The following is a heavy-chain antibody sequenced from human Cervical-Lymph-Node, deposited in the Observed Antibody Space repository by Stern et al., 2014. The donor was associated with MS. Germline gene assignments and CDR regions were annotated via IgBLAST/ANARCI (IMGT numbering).Heavy chain of an antibody. CDR3: ARGSRWPHVFDS. J-gene: IGHJ4*02. CDR1: GFTVSNNY. V-gene: IGHV3-53*01. CDR2: IYGSGST. Sequence: VQLVQSGGGLIQPGGSLRLSCAASGFTVSNNYMNWVRQAPGKGLEWVSVIYGSGSTYYADSVKGRFTISRDNSKNTLYLQMNSLRAEDTAVYYCARGSRWPHVFDSWGQGTLVTVSS. D-gene: IGHD2-15*01.